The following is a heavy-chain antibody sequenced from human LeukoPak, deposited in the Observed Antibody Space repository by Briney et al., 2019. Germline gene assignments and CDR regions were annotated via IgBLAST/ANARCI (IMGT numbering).Heavy chain of an antibody. Sequence: PGRSLRLSCAASGIAVSSNYMNWVRQAPGKGLEWVSVMYSGGNTYYADSVKGRFTISRDNSKNTLYLQMNSLRAEDTALYYCASHDWFDPWGQGTLVTVSS. CDR2: MYSGGNT. V-gene: IGHV3-53*01. CDR3: ASHDWFDP. J-gene: IGHJ5*02. CDR1: GIAVSSNY.